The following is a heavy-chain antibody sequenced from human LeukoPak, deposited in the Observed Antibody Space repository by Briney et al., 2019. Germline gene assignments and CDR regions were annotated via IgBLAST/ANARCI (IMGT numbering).Heavy chain of an antibody. D-gene: IGHD6-6*01. V-gene: IGHV3-74*01. J-gene: IGHJ4*02. Sequence: GGSLRLSCAASGLTFSSYAMSWVRQAPGKGLVWVSRISPTGSTTRYADSAKGRFTVSRDNAKNTLYLQMDNLRAEDTAVYYCARGPNSNWSGLDFWGQGTLLTVSS. CDR2: ISPTGSTT. CDR3: ARGPNSNWSGLDF. CDR1: GLTFSSYA.